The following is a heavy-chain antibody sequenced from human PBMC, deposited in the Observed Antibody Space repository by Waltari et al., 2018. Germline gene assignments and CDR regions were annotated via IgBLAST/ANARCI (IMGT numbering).Heavy chain of an antibody. Sequence: QVQLQESGPGLVKPSETLSLPCAVSGYSISSGSYWGWIRQPPGKGLEWIGSIYHSGSTYYNPSLKSRVTISVDTSKNQFSLKLSSVTAADTAVYYCARVDYDILTGLDYWGQGTLVTVSS. D-gene: IGHD3-9*01. CDR3: ARVDYDILTGLDY. CDR2: IYHSGST. V-gene: IGHV4-38-2*01. J-gene: IGHJ4*02. CDR1: GYSISSGSY.